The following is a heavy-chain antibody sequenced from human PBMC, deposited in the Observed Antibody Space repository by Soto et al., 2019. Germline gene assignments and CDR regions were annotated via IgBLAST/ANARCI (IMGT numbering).Heavy chain of an antibody. CDR3: ARSASGRYDMDV. V-gene: IGHV4-30-4*01. J-gene: IGHJ6*02. CDR2: IHYSGST. Sequence: QVQLQESGPGLVKPSQTLSLTCTVSGGSISSGDHYWSWIRQPPGKGLEWIGYIHYSGSTYNNPSLKSRXXPXVXXSKNQFSLKLSTVTAADTAVYYCARSASGRYDMDVWGQGTTVTVSS. D-gene: IGHD3-10*01. CDR1: GGSISSGDHY.